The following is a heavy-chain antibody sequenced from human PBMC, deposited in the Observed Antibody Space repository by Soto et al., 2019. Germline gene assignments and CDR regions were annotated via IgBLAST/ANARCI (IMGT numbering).Heavy chain of an antibody. D-gene: IGHD6-19*01. J-gene: IGHJ6*02. CDR2: ISPFNRNT. Sequence: QVQLLQSGPEVRKPGASVKVACKASGYNFLNYGLSWVRQAPGQGLEWMGWISPFNRNTKYAQKPQGRVTMTTNTSTTTTHMELTSLTSDDTDVYFCARQSSGSRQYYYYPLDVWGQGTTVIVSS. CDR1: GYNFLNYG. CDR3: ARQSSGSRQYYYYPLDV. V-gene: IGHV1-18*01.